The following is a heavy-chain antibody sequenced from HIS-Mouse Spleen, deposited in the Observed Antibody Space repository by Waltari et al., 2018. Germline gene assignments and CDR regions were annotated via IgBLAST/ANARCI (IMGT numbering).Heavy chain of an antibody. J-gene: IGHJ4*02. CDR1: GGSIRRSTYY. CDR3: TTVSSSFDY. D-gene: IGHD6-6*01. CDR2: IKSKTDGGTT. Sequence: LQLQESGPGLVKPSETLSLTCTVSGGSIRRSTYYWGWFRQAPGKGLEWVGRIKSKTDGGTTDYAAPVKGRFTISRDDSKNTLYLQMNSQKTEDTAVYYCTTVSSSFDYWGQGTLVTVSS. V-gene: IGHV3-15*01.